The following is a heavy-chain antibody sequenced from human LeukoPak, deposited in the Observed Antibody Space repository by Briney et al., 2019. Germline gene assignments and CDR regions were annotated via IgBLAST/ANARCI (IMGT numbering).Heavy chain of an antibody. CDR2: IWYDGSNK. CDR3: ARDSVAGTLDY. Sequence: PGGSLRLSCAASGFTFSSYGMHWVRQAPGKGLEWVAVIWYDGSNKYYADSVKGRFTISRDNSKNTLYLQMNSLRAEDTAVYYCARDSVAGTLDYWGQGTLVTVSS. D-gene: IGHD6-19*01. CDR1: GFTFSSYG. J-gene: IGHJ4*02. V-gene: IGHV3-33*01.